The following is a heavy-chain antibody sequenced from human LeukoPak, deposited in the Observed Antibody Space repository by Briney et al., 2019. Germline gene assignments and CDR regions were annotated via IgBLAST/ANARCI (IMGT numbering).Heavy chain of an antibody. CDR1: GFTFSSYG. J-gene: IGHJ4*02. CDR2: IRYDGSNK. D-gene: IGHD3-9*01. CDR3: AKTVGLRYFDWLLFGY. Sequence: GGSLRLSCAASGFTFSSYGMHWVRQAPGKGLEWVAFIRYDGSNKYYADSVKGRFTISRDNSKNTLYLQMNSLRAEDTAVYYCAKTVGLRYFDWLLFGYWGQGTLVTVSS. V-gene: IGHV3-30*02.